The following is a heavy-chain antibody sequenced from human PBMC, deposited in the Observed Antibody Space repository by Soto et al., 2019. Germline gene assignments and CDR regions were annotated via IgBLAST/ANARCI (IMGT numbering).Heavy chain of an antibody. CDR3: ARAAVEFPYSGAGFWFDP. Sequence: QVQLVESGGGLVKPGGSLRLSCAASGFTFSDYYMSWIRQAPGKGLEWVSYISSSGSTIYYADSVKGRFTLSRDNAKNSLYRQMNSLRAEDAAVYYCARAAVEFPYSGAGFWFDPWGQGTLVTVPS. V-gene: IGHV3-11*01. CDR2: ISSSGSTI. CDR1: GFTFSDYY. J-gene: IGHJ5*02. D-gene: IGHD1-26*01.